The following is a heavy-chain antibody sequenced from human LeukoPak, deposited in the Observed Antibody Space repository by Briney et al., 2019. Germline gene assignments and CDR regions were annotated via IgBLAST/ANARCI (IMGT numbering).Heavy chain of an antibody. Sequence: SDTLSLTCAVYGGSFSGYYWSWIRQPAGKGLEWIGEINHSGSTNYNPSLKSRVTISVDTSKNQFSLKLSSVTAADTAVYYCARVNPGLYDSTPFDYWGQGTLVTVSS. CDR3: ARVNPGLYDSTPFDY. CDR1: GGSFSGYY. D-gene: IGHD3-22*01. V-gene: IGHV4-34*01. J-gene: IGHJ4*02. CDR2: INHSGST.